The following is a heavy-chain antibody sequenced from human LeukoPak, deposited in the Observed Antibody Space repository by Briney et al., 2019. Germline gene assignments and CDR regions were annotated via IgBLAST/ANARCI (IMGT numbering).Heavy chain of an antibody. D-gene: IGHD3-3*01. CDR1: GFTFDDYA. CDR2: ISGDGGST. V-gene: IGHV3-43*02. J-gene: IGHJ6*02. Sequence: GGSLRLSCAASGFTFDDYAMHWVRQAPGKGLEWVSLISGDGGSTYYADSVKGRFTISRDNSKNSLYLQMNSLRTEDTALYYCAEHAASRYYDFWSGLPGQYYYYGMDVWGQGTTVTVSS. CDR3: AEHAASRYYDFWSGLPGQYYYYGMDV.